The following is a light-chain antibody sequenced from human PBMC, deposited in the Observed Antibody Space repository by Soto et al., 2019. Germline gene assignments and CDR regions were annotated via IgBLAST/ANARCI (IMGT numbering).Light chain of an antibody. Sequence: IVMTQSPATLSVSSGERATLSFRASQSISSKLAWYQQKPGQAPRLLIYGASTRATGIPVRFSGSGSGTEFTLTITSLQSEDFAVYYCQEYNNWRPITFGGGTMV. CDR1: QSISSK. CDR2: GAS. J-gene: IGKJ4*01. V-gene: IGKV3-15*01. CDR3: QEYNNWRPIT.